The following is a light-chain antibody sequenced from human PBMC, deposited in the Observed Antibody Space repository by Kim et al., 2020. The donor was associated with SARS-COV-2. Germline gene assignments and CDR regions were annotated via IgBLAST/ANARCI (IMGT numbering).Light chain of an antibody. V-gene: IGKV1-39*01. Sequence: SAYIEDRVTMAGRGSRSVFYYLYWYQQEPGQGPQLLIDSECSVRIGVTSKCSGCGSGSDFTLTISCLQHGDFAIYYCQQTYSTPITFGEGTKLEIK. CDR2: SEC. CDR1: RSVFYY. J-gene: IGKJ2*01. CDR3: QQTYSTPIT.